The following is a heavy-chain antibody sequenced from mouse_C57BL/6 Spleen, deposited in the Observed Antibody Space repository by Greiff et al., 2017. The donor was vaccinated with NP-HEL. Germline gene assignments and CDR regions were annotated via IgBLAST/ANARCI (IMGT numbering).Heavy chain of an antibody. CDR2: IDPANGNT. CDR1: GFNIKNTY. CDR3: ASPTVVANYAMDY. J-gene: IGHJ4*01. D-gene: IGHD1-1*01. Sequence: VQLQQSVAELVRPGASVKLSCTASGFNIKNTYMHWVKQRPEPGLEWIGRIDPANGNTKYAPKFQGKATITADTSSNTAYLQLSSLTSEDTAIYYCASPTVVANYAMDYWGQGTSVTVSS. V-gene: IGHV14-3*01.